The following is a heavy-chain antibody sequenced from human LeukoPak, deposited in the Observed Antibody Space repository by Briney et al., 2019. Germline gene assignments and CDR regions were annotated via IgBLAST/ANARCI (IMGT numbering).Heavy chain of an antibody. D-gene: IGHD3-22*01. V-gene: IGHV3-7*01. CDR1: GFTFSSYW. CDR3: ARTNYDSSGYYYPYFDY. J-gene: IGHJ4*02. CDR2: INQDGSEK. Sequence: GRSLRLSCAASGFTFSSYWMSWVRQAPGKGLEWVANINQDGSEKYYVDSVKGRFTISRDNAKNSLYLQMNSLRAEDTAVYYCARTNYDSSGYYYPYFDYWGQGTLVTVSS.